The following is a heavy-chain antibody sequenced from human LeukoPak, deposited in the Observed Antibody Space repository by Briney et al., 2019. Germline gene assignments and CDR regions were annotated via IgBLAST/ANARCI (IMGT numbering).Heavy chain of an antibody. CDR3: ASAPSMVRGDPPYYFDY. CDR2: IYPGDSDT. D-gene: IGHD3-10*01. Sequence: GASLQICGEGSGSIFSGYWIGGGRQLPGKGLEGMGIIYPGDSDTRYSPSFQGQVTISADKSISTAYLQWSSLKASDTAMYYCASAPSMVRGDPPYYFDYWGQGTLVTVSS. J-gene: IGHJ4*02. CDR1: GSIFSGYW. V-gene: IGHV5-51*01.